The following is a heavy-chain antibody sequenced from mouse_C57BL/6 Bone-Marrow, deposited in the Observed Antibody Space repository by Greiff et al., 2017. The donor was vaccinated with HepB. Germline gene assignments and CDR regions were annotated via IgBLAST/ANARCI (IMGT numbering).Heavy chain of an antibody. V-gene: IGHV1-59*01. CDR2: IDPSDSYT. D-gene: IGHD1-1*01. CDR3: AREEELRGFAY. CDR1: GYTFTSYW. Sequence: QVHVKQPGAELVRPGTSVKLSCKASGYTFTSYWMHWVKQRPGQGLEWIGVIDPSDSYTNYNQKFKGKATLTVDTSSSTAYMQLSSLTSEDSAVYYCAREEELRGFAYWGQGTLVTVSA. J-gene: IGHJ3*01.